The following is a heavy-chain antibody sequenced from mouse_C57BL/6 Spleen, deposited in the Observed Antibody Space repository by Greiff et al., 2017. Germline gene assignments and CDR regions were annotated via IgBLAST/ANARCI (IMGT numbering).Heavy chain of an antibody. CDR2: IYPGNSDT. CDR3: TRSDFTTVVDDDY. J-gene: IGHJ2*01. V-gene: IGHV1-5*01. Sequence: VQLQQSGTVLARPGASVKMSCKTSGYTFTSYWMHWVKQRPGQGLEWIGAIYPGNSDTSYNQKFKGKAKLTAVTSASTAYMELSSLTNEDSAVYYCTRSDFTTVVDDDYWGQGTTLTVSS. D-gene: IGHD1-1*01. CDR1: GYTFTSYW.